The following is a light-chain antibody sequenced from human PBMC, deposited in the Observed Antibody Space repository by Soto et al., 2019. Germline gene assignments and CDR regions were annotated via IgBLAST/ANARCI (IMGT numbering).Light chain of an antibody. CDR3: AAWDDSLSGPV. CDR2: SNN. CDR1: SSNIGSNY. V-gene: IGLV1-47*02. Sequence: QSVLTQPPSASGTPGQRVTISCSGSSSNIGSNYVYWYQQLPGTDPTLLIYSNNQRPSGVPDRFSVSKSDTSASLAISGLRSQDEDEYYCAAWDDSLSGPVFGGGTQLTVL. J-gene: IGLJ7*01.